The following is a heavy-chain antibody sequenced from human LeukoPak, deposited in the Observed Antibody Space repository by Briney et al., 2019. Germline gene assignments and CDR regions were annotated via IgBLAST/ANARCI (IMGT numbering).Heavy chain of an antibody. CDR1: GFTFTTYW. J-gene: IGHJ4*02. CDR3: ATSSQTLPLDY. Sequence: PGGSLRLSCAASGFTFTTYWIHWVRQAPGKGLVWVSVINTDGSDTRYTDSVKGRFTVSRDNAKNTIYLEMNSLRVEDTAVYYCATSSQTLPLDYWGQGVQVTVSS. CDR2: INTDGSDT. D-gene: IGHD6-6*01. V-gene: IGHV3-74*01.